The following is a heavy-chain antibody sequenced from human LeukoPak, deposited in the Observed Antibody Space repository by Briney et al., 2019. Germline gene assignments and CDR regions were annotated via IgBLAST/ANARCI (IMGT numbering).Heavy chain of an antibody. J-gene: IGHJ4*02. D-gene: IGHD5-18*01. Sequence: PSETLSLTCTVSGGSISSHYWSWIRQPPGKGLEWIGNIFYSGSTNYNPSLMSRVTISIDTSKNQFSLKLTSVTAADTAVYYCAGIKYVDTAMEREGFDYWGQGTLVSVSS. CDR1: GGSISSHY. V-gene: IGHV4-59*11. CDR3: AGIKYVDTAMEREGFDY. CDR2: IFYSGST.